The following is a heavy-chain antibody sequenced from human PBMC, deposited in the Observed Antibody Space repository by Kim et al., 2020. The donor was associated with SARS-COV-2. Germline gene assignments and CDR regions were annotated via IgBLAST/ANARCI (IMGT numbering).Heavy chain of an antibody. J-gene: IGHJ4*02. Sequence: GGSLRLSCAASGFTFSSYAMSWVRQAPGKGLEWVSVIYSGGSSTYYADSVKGRFTISRDNSKNTLYLQMNSLRAEDTAVYYCARTYYCSSTSCFDYWGQGTLVTVSS. CDR2: IYSGGSST. V-gene: IGHV3-23*03. D-gene: IGHD2-2*01. CDR3: ARTYYCSSTSCFDY. CDR1: GFTFSSYA.